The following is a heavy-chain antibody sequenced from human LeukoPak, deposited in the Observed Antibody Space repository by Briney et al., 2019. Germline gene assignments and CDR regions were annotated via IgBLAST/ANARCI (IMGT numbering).Heavy chain of an antibody. CDR3: ARVWAAPVGFDY. V-gene: IGHV1-2*02. D-gene: IGHD3-16*01. J-gene: IGHJ4*02. Sequence: ASVKVSCKASGYSFTDYFMHWVRQAPGQGLEWMGGINPNSGVTNYAQRFQGRVTMTRDTSISTAYMELSRLRSDDTAVYYCARVWAAPVGFDYWGQGTLVTVSS. CDR1: GYSFTDYF. CDR2: INPNSGVT.